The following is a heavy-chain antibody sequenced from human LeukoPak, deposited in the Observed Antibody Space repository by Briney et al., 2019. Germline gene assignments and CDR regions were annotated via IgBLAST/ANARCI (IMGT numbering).Heavy chain of an antibody. CDR3: ARGAMATTPFFDY. V-gene: IGHV4-4*02. CDR1: GGSIDITNY. J-gene: IGHJ4*02. Sequence: SETLSLTCGVSGGSIDITNYWSWVRQAPGKGLEWIGEISHDGTTNYNPSLRSRVAMSLDRANNQFSLKLTSLTAADTAVYYCARGAMATTPFFDYWGQGTLVTVSS. D-gene: IGHD5-24*01. CDR2: ISHDGTT.